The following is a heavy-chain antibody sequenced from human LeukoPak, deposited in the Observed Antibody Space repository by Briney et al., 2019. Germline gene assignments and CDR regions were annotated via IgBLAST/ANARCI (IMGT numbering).Heavy chain of an antibody. CDR2: IYYSGST. CDR1: GGSISSGGYY. J-gene: IGHJ4*02. V-gene: IGHV4-31*03. Sequence: SQTLSLTCTVSGGSISSGGYYWTWIRQHPGKGLEWVGYIYYSGSTYYNPSLKSRVTISVDTSKNQFSLKLSSVTAADTAVYYCALGEEMATIFDYWGQGTLVTVSS. CDR3: ALGEEMATIFDY. D-gene: IGHD5-24*01.